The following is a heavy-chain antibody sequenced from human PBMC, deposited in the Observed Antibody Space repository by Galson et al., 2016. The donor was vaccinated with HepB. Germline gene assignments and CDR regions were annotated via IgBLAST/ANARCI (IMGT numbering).Heavy chain of an antibody. V-gene: IGHV1-46*01. CDR2: ISPSGGST. D-gene: IGHD2-15*01. CDR1: GYTFTSHY. CDR3: ARSGVGGYWSGVSCYPAMDV. Sequence: SVKVSCKASGYTFTSHYIHWVRQAPGQGHEWMGIISPSGGSTNYAQKFQGRVSMTRDTSTGTVYMEMRSLRSEDTAVYYCARSGVGGYWSGVSCYPAMDVWGQGTTVTVSS. J-gene: IGHJ6*02.